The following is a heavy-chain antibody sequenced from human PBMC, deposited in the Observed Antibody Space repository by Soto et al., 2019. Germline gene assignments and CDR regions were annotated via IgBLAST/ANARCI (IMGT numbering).Heavy chain of an antibody. D-gene: IGHD3-10*01. CDR2: INHSGST. J-gene: IGHJ4*02. CDR1: GGSFSGYY. CDR3: ARGITYGSGSRMLFY. V-gene: IGHV4-34*01. Sequence: PSETLSLTCAVYGGSFSGYYWIWIRQPPGKGLEWIGEINHSGSTNYNPSLKSRVTISVDTSKNQFSLKLSSVTAADTAVYYCARGITYGSGSRMLFYWGQGTLVTVSS.